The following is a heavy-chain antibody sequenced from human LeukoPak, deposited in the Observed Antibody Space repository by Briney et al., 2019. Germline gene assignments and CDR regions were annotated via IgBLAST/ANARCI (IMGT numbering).Heavy chain of an antibody. CDR1: GFTFSSYG. J-gene: IGHJ3*02. D-gene: IGHD3-22*01. V-gene: IGHV3-33*01. CDR2: IWYDGSNK. CDR3: ARERFPTYYYDSSGYYGGAFDI. Sequence: GRSLRLSCAASGFTFSSYGMHWVRQAPGKGLEWVADIWYDGSNKYYADSVKGRFTISRDNSKNTLYLQMNSLRAEDTAVYYCARERFPTYYYDSSGYYGGAFDIWGQGTMVTVSS.